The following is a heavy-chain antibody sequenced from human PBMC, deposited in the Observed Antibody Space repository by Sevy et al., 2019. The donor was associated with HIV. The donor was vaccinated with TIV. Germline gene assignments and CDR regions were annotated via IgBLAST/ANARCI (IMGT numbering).Heavy chain of an antibody. V-gene: IGHV4-4*07. CDR1: GGSISSYY. D-gene: IGHD6-19*01. CDR2: IYTSGST. CDR3: ARAQSRISSGWCYFDY. Sequence: SETLSLTCTVSGGSISSYYWSWIRQPAGKGLEWIGRIYTSGSTNYNPSLKSRVTMSVDTSKNQFSLKLSSVTAADTAVYYCARAQSRISSGWCYFDYWGQGTLVTVSS. J-gene: IGHJ4*02.